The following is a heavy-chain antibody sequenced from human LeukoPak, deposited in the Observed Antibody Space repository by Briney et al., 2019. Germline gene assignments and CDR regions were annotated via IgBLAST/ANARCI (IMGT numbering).Heavy chain of an antibody. V-gene: IGHV1-2*02. J-gene: IGHJ6*02. D-gene: IGHD3-3*01. CDR1: GYTFTGYY. CDR3: ARDSKRIFGVVAKSYGMDV. CDR2: INPNSGGT. Sequence: ASVKVSCKASGYTFTGYYMHWVRQAPGQGLEWMGWINPNSGGTNYAQKFQGRVTMTRDTSISTAYMELSRLRSDDPAVYYCARDSKRIFGVVAKSYGMDVWGQGTTVTVSS.